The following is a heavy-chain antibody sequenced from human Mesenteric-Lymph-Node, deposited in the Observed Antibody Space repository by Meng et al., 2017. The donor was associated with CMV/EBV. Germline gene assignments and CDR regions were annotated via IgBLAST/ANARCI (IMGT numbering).Heavy chain of an antibody. D-gene: IGHD1-26*01. CDR3: ADWKGFEWELKGHWFDP. J-gene: IGHJ5*02. V-gene: IGHV3-21*01. CDR1: SGFTFNIYT. Sequence: GGSLRLSCAASSGFTFNIYTMNWVRQAPGKGLEWVSSIGATINYIYYADSVKGRFTIYRDNAKNSVYLQMNNLRAEDTAMYYCADWKGFEWELKGHWFDPWGQGTLVTVSS. CDR2: IGATINYI.